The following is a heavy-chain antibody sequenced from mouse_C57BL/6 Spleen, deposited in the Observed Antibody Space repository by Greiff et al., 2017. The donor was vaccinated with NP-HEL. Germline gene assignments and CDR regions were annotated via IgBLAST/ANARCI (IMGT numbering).Heavy chain of an antibody. V-gene: IGHV1-18*01. Sequence: EVKLQESGPELVKPGASVKIPCKASGYTFTDYNMDWVKQSHGKSLEWIGDINPNNGGTIYNQKFKGKATLTVDKSSSTAYMELRSLTSEDTAVYYCARPIYYGNPWFAYWGQGTLVTVSA. CDR2: INPNNGGT. CDR3: ARPIYYGNPWFAY. CDR1: GYTFTDYN. J-gene: IGHJ3*01. D-gene: IGHD2-1*01.